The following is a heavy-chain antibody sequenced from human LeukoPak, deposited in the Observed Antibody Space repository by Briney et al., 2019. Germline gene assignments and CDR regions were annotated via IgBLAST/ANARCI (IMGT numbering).Heavy chain of an antibody. J-gene: IGHJ4*02. CDR2: ISWNSGSI. D-gene: IGHD3-22*01. CDR3: AKPSGDYYDSSGYYFDY. CDR1: GFTFDDYA. V-gene: IGHV3-9*01. Sequence: GGSLRLSCAASGFTFDDYAMHWVRQAPGKGLEWVSGISWNSGSIGYADSVKGRFTISRDNAKNSLYLQMNSLGAEDTALYYCAKPSGDYYDSSGYYFDYWGQGTLVTVSS.